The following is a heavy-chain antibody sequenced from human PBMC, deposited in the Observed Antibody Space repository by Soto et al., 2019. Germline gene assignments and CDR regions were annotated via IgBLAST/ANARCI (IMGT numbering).Heavy chain of an antibody. CDR2: INHSGST. CDR1: GGSCSGYY. J-gene: IGHJ6*02. D-gene: IGHD5-18*01. Sequence: TEKLSLGSAVHGGSCSGYYWSWIRQPPGKGLEWIGEINHSGSTNYNPSLKSRVTISVDTSKNQFSLKLSSVTAADTAVYYCARLPPGVQLWGMDVWGQGPTVTVS. V-gene: IGHV4-34*01. CDR3: ARLPPGVQLWGMDV.